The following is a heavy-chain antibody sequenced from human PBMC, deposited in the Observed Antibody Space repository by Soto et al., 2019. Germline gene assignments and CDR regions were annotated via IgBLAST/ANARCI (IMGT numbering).Heavy chain of an antibody. J-gene: IGHJ4*02. CDR3: ARRGGDLGRYDY. CDR1: GGSISSGGYY. V-gene: IGHV4-31*03. Sequence: TLSLTCTVSGGSISSGGYYWSWIRQHPGKGLEWIGYIYYSGSTYYNPSLKSRVTISVDTSKNQFSLKLSSVTAADTAVYYCARRGGDLGRYDYWGQGTLVTVSS. D-gene: IGHD2-21*01. CDR2: IYYSGST.